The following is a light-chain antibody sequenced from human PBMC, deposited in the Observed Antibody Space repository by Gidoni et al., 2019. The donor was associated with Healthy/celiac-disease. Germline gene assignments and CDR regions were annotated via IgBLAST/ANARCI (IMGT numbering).Light chain of an antibody. Sequence: DIVMTQSPDSLSVSLGERATINCKSSQSVLYSSNNKNYLDWYQQKPGQPPKLLIYWASTRESGVPDRFSGSGSGTDFTLTISSLQAEDVAVYYCQQYYSTLRTFGPGTKVDIK. CDR2: WAS. CDR1: QSVLYSSNNKNY. V-gene: IGKV4-1*01. J-gene: IGKJ3*01. CDR3: QQYYSTLRT.